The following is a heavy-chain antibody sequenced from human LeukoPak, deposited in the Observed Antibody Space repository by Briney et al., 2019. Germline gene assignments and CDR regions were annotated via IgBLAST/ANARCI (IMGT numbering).Heavy chain of an antibody. CDR3: ATDRLYRGYSYGFDY. D-gene: IGHD5-18*01. V-gene: IGHV4-59*01. Sequence: SETLSLTCAVYGGSFSGYYWSWIRQPPGKGLEWIGYISYSGSTNYNPSLKSRLTMSVDRSKNQYSLKLSSVTAADTAVYYCATDRLYRGYSYGFDYWGQGTLVTVSS. CDR1: GGSFSGYY. CDR2: ISYSGST. J-gene: IGHJ4*02.